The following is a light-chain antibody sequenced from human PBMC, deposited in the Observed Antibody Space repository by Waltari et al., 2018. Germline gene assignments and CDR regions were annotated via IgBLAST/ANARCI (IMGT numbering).Light chain of an antibody. CDR1: SSNIGSNY. CDR2: KNN. J-gene: IGLJ3*02. V-gene: IGLV1-47*01. Sequence: QSVLTQPPSASGTPGKKVTISCNGSSSNIGSNYVSWYQQLPGTAPKLTIFKNNQRPSGVPDRFADSKSGTSASLAINGLRSEDEADYYCAAWDDSLSGLVLGGGTKVTVL. CDR3: AAWDDSLSGLV.